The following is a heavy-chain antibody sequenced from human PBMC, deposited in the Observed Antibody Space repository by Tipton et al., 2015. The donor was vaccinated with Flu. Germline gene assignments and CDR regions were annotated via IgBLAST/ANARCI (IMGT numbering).Heavy chain of an antibody. Sequence: SLRLSCAASGFTFSSYAMRWVRQAPGKGLEWVSGISGSGGKTYYADSVKGRFTISRDNSKNTLYLQMNSLRADDTAVYYCAKALNRGGDCYPPVEYNYYYYGMDVWGQGTTVTVSS. J-gene: IGHJ6*02. V-gene: IGHV3-23*01. CDR3: AKALNRGGDCYPPVEYNYYYYGMDV. D-gene: IGHD2-21*02. CDR1: GFTFSSYA. CDR2: ISGSGGKT.